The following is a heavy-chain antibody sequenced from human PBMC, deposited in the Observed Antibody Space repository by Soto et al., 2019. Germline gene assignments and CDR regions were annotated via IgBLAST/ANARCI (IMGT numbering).Heavy chain of an antibody. J-gene: IGHJ6*01. CDR2: IIPIFGTA. V-gene: IGHV1-69*13. CDR1: GGAFSSYA. CDR3: ARAGYYYGSGSYYPLYYYYYYGMDV. Sequence: SVKVSCKVSGGAFSSYAISWVRQAPGQGLEWMGGIIPIFGTANYAQKFQGRVTITADESTSTAYMELSSLRSEDTAVYYCARAGYYYGSGSYYPLYYYYYYGMDVWGQGTTVTAPQ. D-gene: IGHD3-10*01.